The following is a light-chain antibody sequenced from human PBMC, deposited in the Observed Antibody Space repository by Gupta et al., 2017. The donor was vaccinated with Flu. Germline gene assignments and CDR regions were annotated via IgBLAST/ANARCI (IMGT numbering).Light chain of an antibody. Sequence: MVTISCSGSSSNIGSNYVYWYHQLPLTAPKLLIYRNDQRPSGVPDRFSGSKSGTSASLAISGLRDEDEADYYCATWDDSLSGWVFGGGAKLTVL. CDR3: ATWDDSLSGWV. CDR2: RND. V-gene: IGLV1-47*01. CDR1: SSNIGSNY. J-gene: IGLJ3*02.